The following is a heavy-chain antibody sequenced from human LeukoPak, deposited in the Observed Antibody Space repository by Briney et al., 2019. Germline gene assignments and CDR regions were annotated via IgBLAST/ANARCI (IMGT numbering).Heavy chain of an antibody. Sequence: KPGXSLLLSCAASGFTFSSYSMNWGRQAPGKGLEGVSSISICSSYIYYADSVKVRFTISRDNAKNSLYLQMNSLRAEDTAVYYCAREWYCSSTSCRQFDYWGQGTLITVSS. V-gene: IGHV3-21*01. D-gene: IGHD2-2*01. J-gene: IGHJ4*02. CDR1: GFTFSSYS. CDR3: AREWYCSSTSCRQFDY. CDR2: ISICSSYI.